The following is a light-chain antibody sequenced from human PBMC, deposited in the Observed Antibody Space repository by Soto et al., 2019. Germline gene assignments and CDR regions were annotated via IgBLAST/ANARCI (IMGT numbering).Light chain of an antibody. J-gene: IGKJ1*01. CDR1: QSVSYW. V-gene: IGKV1-5*01. Sequence: EIQMTQSPSTLSASVGDRVTITCRASQSVSYWLAWYQQTPGKAPKLLVHDASTLLSGVPSRFSGSVSGTEFILTIGSLQPDDFATYYCQQYQSYPCTFGQGTKV. CDR3: QQYQSYPCT. CDR2: DAS.